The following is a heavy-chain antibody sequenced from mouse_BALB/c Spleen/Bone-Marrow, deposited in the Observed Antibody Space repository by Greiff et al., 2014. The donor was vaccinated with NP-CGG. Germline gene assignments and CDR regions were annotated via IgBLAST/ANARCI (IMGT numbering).Heavy chain of an antibody. CDR3: ARRDDYDDYYFAY. D-gene: IGHD2-4*01. Sequence: QVQLQQSGAELVRPGTSVKMSCKASGYTFTSYWMHWVKQRPGQGLEWIGDIYPGSDSTNYNEKFKSKATLTVDTSSSTAYMQLSSLTSEDSVVYYCARRDDYDDYYFAYWGQGTTLTVSS. J-gene: IGHJ2*01. CDR2: IYPGSDST. CDR1: GYTFTSYW. V-gene: IGHV1-55*01.